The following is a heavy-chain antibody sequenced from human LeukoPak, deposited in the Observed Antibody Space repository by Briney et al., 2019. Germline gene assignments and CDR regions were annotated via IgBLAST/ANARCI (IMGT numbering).Heavy chain of an antibody. Sequence: GGSLRLSWAASGFTVSSHYMSWVRQAPGEGLEWDSVIDSDGSTYYADSVKGRFTISRDNSKNTLYLQMNSLRAEDTAVYYCARDLYYYGSGDGGYWGQGTLVTVSP. CDR1: GFTVSSHY. D-gene: IGHD3-10*01. CDR3: ARDLYYYGSGDGGY. V-gene: IGHV3-53*01. J-gene: IGHJ4*02. CDR2: IDSDGST.